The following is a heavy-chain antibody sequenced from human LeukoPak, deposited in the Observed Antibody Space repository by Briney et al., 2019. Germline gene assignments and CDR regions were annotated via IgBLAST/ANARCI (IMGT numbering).Heavy chain of an antibody. D-gene: IGHD2-21*02. CDR3: AKTAVVVTAKLGYFDY. V-gene: IGHV3-23*01. Sequence: PGGSLRLSCVVSGFTFSSYAMSWVRQAPAKGLEWVSGISGGGSYTYYADSVKGRFTISRDNSKNTLYLQMNSLRAEDTAVYYCAKTAVVVTAKLGYFDYWGQGTLVTVSS. CDR2: ISGGGSYT. J-gene: IGHJ4*02. CDR1: GFTFSSYA.